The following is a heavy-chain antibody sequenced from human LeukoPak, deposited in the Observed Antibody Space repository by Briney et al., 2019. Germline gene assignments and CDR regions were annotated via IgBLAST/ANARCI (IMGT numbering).Heavy chain of an antibody. CDR3: VRSYYYDSSGYFFDY. CDR2: VDWDDDK. J-gene: IGHJ4*02. V-gene: IGHV2-70*11. CDR1: GFSLSTSGGC. Sequence: SGPALVKPTQTLTLTCTFSGFSLSTSGGCVSWIRQPPGKALEWLARVDWDDDKYYSTSLKTRLTLSKDTSKSQVVLTMTNMDPVDTATYYCVRSYYYDSSGYFFDYWGQGTLVTVSS. D-gene: IGHD3-22*01.